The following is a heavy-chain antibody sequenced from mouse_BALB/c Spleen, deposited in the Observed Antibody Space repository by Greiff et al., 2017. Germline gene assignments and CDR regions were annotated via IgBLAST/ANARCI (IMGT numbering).Heavy chain of an antibody. CDR3: ARGGTTVVATSPLYYYAMDY. CDR1: GYAFTNYL. Sequence: QVQLKESGAELVRPGTSVKVSCKASGYAFTNYLIEWVKQRPGQGLEWIGVINPGSGGTNYNEKFKGKATLTADKSSSTAYMQLSSLTSDDSAVYFCARGGTTVVATSPLYYYAMDYWGQGTSVTVSS. D-gene: IGHD1-1*01. V-gene: IGHV1-54*01. CDR2: INPGSGGT. J-gene: IGHJ4*01.